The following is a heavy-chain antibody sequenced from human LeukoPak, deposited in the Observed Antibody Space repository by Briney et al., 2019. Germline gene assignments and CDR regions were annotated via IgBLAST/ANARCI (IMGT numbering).Heavy chain of an antibody. CDR2: INQDASTK. CDR1: GFTFSNTW. V-gene: IGHV3-7*01. Sequence: GGSLRLSCAASGFTFSNTWMAWVRQAPGKGLEWVANINQDASTKHYVDFVKGRFTISRDNAKNSLYLQMNSLRAEDTAVYYCARDQSGSLDYWGQGTLVTVSS. J-gene: IGHJ4*02. CDR3: ARDQSGSLDY. D-gene: IGHD1-26*01.